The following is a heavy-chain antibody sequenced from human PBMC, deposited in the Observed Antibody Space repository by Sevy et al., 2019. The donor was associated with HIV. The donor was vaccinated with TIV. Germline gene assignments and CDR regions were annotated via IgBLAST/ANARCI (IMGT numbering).Heavy chain of an antibody. D-gene: IGHD2-15*01. CDR2: IYPGDSDT. Sequence: GESLKISCKGSGYDFTRNWIGWVRQMPGKGLEWMGIIYPGDSDTRYSPSLQGQVTISADKSISTAYLQWSSLKASDTAMYYCARQEGTPEWGWYFDYWGQGTLVTVSS. CDR1: GYDFTRNW. V-gene: IGHV5-51*01. J-gene: IGHJ4*02. CDR3: ARQEGTPEWGWYFDY.